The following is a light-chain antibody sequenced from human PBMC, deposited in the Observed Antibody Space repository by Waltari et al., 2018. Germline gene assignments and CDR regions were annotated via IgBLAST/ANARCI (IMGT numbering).Light chain of an antibody. V-gene: IGKV4-1*01. Sequence: DIVMTQSPEFLAVSLGEGATINCTSSPNILSSSNNKNSLAWYQQRPGQPPTLLIFWASSRETGVPGPFRGNGAGAGFTLNLSRLQAEDVAVYYCQQYYINSTFGGGTKVEI. CDR2: WAS. CDR1: PNILSSSNNKNS. CDR3: QQYYINST. J-gene: IGKJ4*01.